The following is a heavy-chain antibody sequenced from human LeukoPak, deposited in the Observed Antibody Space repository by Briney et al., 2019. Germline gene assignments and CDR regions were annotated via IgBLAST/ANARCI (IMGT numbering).Heavy chain of an antibody. J-gene: IGHJ3*02. Sequence: SETLSLTCAVSGYSISSGYYWGWIRQPPGKGLEWIGSIYHSGSTYYNPSLKSRATISVDTSKSQFSLKLSSVTAADTAVYYCARSLWFGEYDAFDIWGQGTMVTVSS. CDR1: GYSISSGYY. CDR2: IYHSGST. V-gene: IGHV4-38-2*01. CDR3: ARSLWFGEYDAFDI. D-gene: IGHD3-10*01.